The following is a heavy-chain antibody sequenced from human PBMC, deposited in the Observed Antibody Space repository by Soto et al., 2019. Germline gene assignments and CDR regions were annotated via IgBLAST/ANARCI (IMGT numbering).Heavy chain of an antibody. V-gene: IGHV4-39*07. CDR1: GGSISSSSYY. Sequence: SETLSLTCTVSGGSISSSSYYWGWIRQPPGKGLEWIGSIYYSGSTYYNPSLKSRVTISVDKSKNQFSLKLSSVTAADTAVYYCASFRPRKYSSGWYGSTGFIYSYYYGMDVWGQGTTVTVSS. CDR3: ASFRPRKYSSGWYGSTGFIYSYYYGMDV. CDR2: IYYSGST. D-gene: IGHD6-19*01. J-gene: IGHJ6*02.